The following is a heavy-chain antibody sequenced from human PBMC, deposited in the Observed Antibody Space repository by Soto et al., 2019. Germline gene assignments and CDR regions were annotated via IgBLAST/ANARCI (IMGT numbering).Heavy chain of an antibody. CDR2: MNPNSGNT. CDR3: ARDCPVPPATPNNWYDP. Sequence: AXVKVSCKASGYTFTSYDIHWVRQATGQCLEWMGWMNPNSGNTGYAQKFQGRVTMTTDTSTSTAYMELRSLRSDDTAVYYCARDCPVPPATPNNWYDPWGQGTLVTVSS. V-gene: IGHV1-8*01. D-gene: IGHD2-2*02. CDR1: GYTFTSYD. J-gene: IGHJ5*02.